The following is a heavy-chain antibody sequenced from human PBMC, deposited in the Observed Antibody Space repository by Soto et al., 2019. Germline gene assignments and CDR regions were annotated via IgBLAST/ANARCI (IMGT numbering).Heavy chain of an antibody. CDR3: ARSDPYYYDSSGYSPFDY. D-gene: IGHD3-22*01. Sequence: QVQLVQSGAEVKKPGSSVKVSCKASGGTFSSYTISWVRQAPGQGLEWMGRIIPILGIANYAQKFQGRVTITADXXTXTXXMELSSLRSEDTAVYYCARSDPYYYDSSGYSPFDYWGQGTLVTVSS. CDR2: IIPILGIA. V-gene: IGHV1-69*02. CDR1: GGTFSSYT. J-gene: IGHJ4*02.